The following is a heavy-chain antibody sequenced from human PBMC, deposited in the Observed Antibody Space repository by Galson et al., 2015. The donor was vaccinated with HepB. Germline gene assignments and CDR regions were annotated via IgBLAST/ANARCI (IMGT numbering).Heavy chain of an antibody. CDR2: IIPIFGTA. D-gene: IGHD3-3*01. Sequence: SVKVSCKASGGTFSSYAISWVRQAPGQGLEWMGGIIPIFGTANYAQKFQGRVAITADKSTSTAYMELSSLRSEDTAVYYCAREPHSYYDFWSGAGGRDYYGMDVWGQGTTVTVSS. CDR1: GGTFSSYA. CDR3: AREPHSYYDFWSGAGGRDYYGMDV. J-gene: IGHJ6*02. V-gene: IGHV1-69*06.